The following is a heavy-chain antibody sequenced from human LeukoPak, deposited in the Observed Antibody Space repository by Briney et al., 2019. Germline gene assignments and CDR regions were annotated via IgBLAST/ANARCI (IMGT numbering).Heavy chain of an antibody. Sequence: GASVTVSFKASGYTFTGYYMHWVRQAPGQGLEWMGWINPNSGGTNYAQKFQGRVTMTSDTSISTAYMGLSRLRSDDTAVYYCARDLKGIAAAGTEFDYWGQGTLVTLSS. V-gene: IGHV1-2*02. J-gene: IGHJ4*02. CDR1: GYTFTGYY. CDR3: ARDLKGIAAAGTEFDY. D-gene: IGHD6-13*01. CDR2: INPNSGGT.